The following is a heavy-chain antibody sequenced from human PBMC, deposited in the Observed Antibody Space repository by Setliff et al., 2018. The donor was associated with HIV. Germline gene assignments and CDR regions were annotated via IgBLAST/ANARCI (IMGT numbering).Heavy chain of an antibody. D-gene: IGHD3-22*01. CDR2: IYYSGST. Sequence: SETLSLTCTVSGGSVGSGSYYGSWIRQSPGKGLEWLGYIYYSGSTTYNPSLRSRVTLSVDTSKNQFSLKLSSVTAAATAVYYCARDRLTYYFDYWRQGILVTVSS. V-gene: IGHV4-61*01. CDR3: ARDRLTYYFDY. J-gene: IGHJ4*02. CDR1: GGSVGSGSYY.